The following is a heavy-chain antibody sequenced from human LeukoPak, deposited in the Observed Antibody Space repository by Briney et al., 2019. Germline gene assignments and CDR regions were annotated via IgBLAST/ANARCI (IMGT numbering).Heavy chain of an antibody. V-gene: IGHV4-4*07. D-gene: IGHD2-15*01. J-gene: IGHJ3*02. CDR1: GASINNYY. CDR3: ARGRYCSADICSGGDAFDI. Sequence: SETLSLTCTVSGASINNYYWSWIRQPAGKGLEWIGRIYTRGSTNYNPSLKSRVTMSVDTSKNQFSLKLSSVTAADTAVYYCARGRYCSADICSGGDAFDIWGQGTMVSVSS. CDR2: IYTRGST.